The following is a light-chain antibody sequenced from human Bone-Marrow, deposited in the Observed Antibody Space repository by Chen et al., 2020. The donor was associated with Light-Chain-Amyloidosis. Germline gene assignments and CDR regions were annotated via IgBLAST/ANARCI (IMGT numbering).Light chain of an antibody. J-gene: IGLJ2*01. V-gene: IGLV3-25*03. CDR3: QSADSSGTYEVI. Sequence: SYELTQPPSVSVSPGQTARITCSGDDLPTKYAYWYQQKPGQAPVLVIHRDTEWPSGISERFSGSSSGTTATWTISGVQAEDEADYHCQSADSSGTYEVIFGGGTKLTVL. CDR1: DLPTKY. CDR2: RDT.